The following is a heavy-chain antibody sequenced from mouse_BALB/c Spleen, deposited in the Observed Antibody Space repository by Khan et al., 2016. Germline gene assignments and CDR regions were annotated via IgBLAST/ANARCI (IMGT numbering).Heavy chain of an antibody. Sequence: EVQLQESGPSLVKPSQTLSLTCSVTGDSITSGYWNWIRKFPGTKLEYMGFISYSGGTYYNPSLKSRISMKSDTYKNQYYLQLNSVTTEDTATKYCARSRSSYDRYSMDYWGQGTSVTFSS. V-gene: IGHV3-8*02. CDR2: ISYSGGT. D-gene: IGHD1-1*01. J-gene: IGHJ4*01. CDR3: ARSRSSYDRYSMDY. CDR1: GDSITSGY.